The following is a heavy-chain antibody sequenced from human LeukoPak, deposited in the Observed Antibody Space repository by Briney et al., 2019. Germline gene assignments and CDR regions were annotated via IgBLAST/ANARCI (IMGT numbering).Heavy chain of an antibody. D-gene: IGHD2-8*01. J-gene: IGHJ6*03. Sequence: PGGSLRLSCAASGFTFGSYEMNWVRQAPGKGLEWVSYISSSGSTIYYADSVKGRFTISRDNAKNTLYLQMNSLRAEDTAVYYCAKDDIVPTYYYYMDVWGKGTTVTVSS. CDR1: GFTFGSYE. CDR2: ISSSGSTI. V-gene: IGHV3-48*03. CDR3: AKDDIVPTYYYYMDV.